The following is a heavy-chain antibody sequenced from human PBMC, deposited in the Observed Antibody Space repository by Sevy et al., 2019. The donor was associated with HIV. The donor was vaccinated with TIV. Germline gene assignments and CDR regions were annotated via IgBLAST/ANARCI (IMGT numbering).Heavy chain of an antibody. D-gene: IGHD2-15*01. CDR1: GYTFTTYA. CDR2: ISVYNGNT. V-gene: IGHV1-18*01. Sequence: ASVKVSCKASGYTFTTYAFNWVRQAPGQGLEWMGWISVYNGNTNYAQNLQGRVTMTTETSTSTAYMVLRSLRSDDTAVYYCATALTYCIGGRCSYHDGMDVWGQGTTVTVSS. J-gene: IGHJ6*02. CDR3: ATALTYCIGGRCSYHDGMDV.